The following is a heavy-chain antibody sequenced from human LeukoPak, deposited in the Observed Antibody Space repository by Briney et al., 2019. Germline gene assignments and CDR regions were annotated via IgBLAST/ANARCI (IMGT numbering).Heavy chain of an antibody. CDR3: AKDSSTWGNLAGHFDS. CDR2: IYYSGST. V-gene: IGHV4-59*01. D-gene: IGHD6-13*01. CDR1: GGSISSYY. J-gene: IGHJ4*02. Sequence: SETLSLTCTVSGGSISSYYWSWIRQPPGKGLEWVGYIYYSGSTNYNPSLKSRVTISVDTSKNEFSLKLSSVIAADTAVYYCAKDSSTWGNLAGHFDSWGQGTLVTVSS.